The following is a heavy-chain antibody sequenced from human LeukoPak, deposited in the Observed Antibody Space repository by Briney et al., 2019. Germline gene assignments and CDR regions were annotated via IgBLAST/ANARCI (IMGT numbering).Heavy chain of an antibody. CDR2: ISGSGGST. CDR3: AKGTDVLLWFGELGLLDI. Sequence: GGSLRLSCAASGFTFSSYAMSWVRQAPGKGLEWVSAISGSGGSTYYADSVKGRFTISRDNSKNTLYLQMNSLRAEDTAVYYRAKGTDVLLWFGELGLLDIWGQGTMVTVSS. D-gene: IGHD3-10*01. J-gene: IGHJ3*02. CDR1: GFTFSSYA. V-gene: IGHV3-23*01.